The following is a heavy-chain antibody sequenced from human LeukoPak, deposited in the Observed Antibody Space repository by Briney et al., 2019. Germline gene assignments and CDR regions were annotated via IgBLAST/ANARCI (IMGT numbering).Heavy chain of an antibody. CDR2: ISSSGSTI. D-gene: IGHD2-15*01. CDR3: AREKEYCSGGSCREPPDFDY. CDR1: GFTFSSYA. V-gene: IGHV3-11*01. Sequence: PGGSLRLSCAASGFTFSSYAMSWIRQAPGKGLEWVSYISSSGSTIYYADSVKGRFTISRDNAKNSLYLQMNSLRAEDTAVYYCAREKEYCSGGSCREPPDFDYWGQGTLVTVSS. J-gene: IGHJ4*02.